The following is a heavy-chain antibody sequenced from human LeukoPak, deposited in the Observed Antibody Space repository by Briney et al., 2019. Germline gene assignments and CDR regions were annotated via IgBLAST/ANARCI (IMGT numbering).Heavy chain of an antibody. V-gene: IGHV3-11*03. J-gene: IGHJ4*02. CDR1: GFTFSDHN. D-gene: IGHD6-13*01. CDR3: ASPAAGTNFDC. Sequence: KSGGSLRLSCAASGFTFSDHNMRWIRQAPGKGLEWVSYISSIGSYTNYADSVKGRFTVSRDNAKNSLYLQMNSLRVEDTAVYYCASPAAGTNFDCWGQGTLVTVSS. CDR2: ISSIGSYT.